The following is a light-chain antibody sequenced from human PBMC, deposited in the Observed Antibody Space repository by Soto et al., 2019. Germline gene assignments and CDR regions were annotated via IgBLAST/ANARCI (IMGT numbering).Light chain of an antibody. V-gene: IGLV1-40*01. CDR3: QSYDSSLSANYV. CDR2: GNS. CDR1: SSNIGAGYD. Sequence: QCVLTQAASVYGVAGGRGTISCTGSSSNIGAGYDVHWYQQLPGTAPKLLIYGNSNRPSGVPDRFSGSKSGTSASLAITGLQAEDEADYYCQSYDSSLSANYVFGTGTKVTVL. J-gene: IGLJ1*01.